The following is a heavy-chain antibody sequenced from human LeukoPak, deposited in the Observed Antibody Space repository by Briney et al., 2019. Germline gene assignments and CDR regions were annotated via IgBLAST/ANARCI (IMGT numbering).Heavy chain of an antibody. J-gene: IGHJ1*01. CDR3: ARGYCGGDCYGD. CDR1: GFTFSSYW. Sequence: GGSLRISCAASGFTFSSYWMNWARQAPGKGLEWVASINHNGNVNYYVDSVKGRFTISRDNTKSSLYLQMNSLRAEDMAVYYCARGYCGGDCYGDWGQGTLVTVSS. D-gene: IGHD2-21*02. V-gene: IGHV3-7*01. CDR2: INHNGNVN.